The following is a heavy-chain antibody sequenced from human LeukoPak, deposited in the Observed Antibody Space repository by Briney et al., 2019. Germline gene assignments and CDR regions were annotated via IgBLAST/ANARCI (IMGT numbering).Heavy chain of an antibody. D-gene: IGHD6-13*01. V-gene: IGHV1-46*01. Sequence: ASVKVSCKASGYTFTSYYMHWVRQAPGQGLEWMGIINPSGGSTSYAQKFQGRVTMTRDMSTSTVYMELSSLRSEDTAVYYCARSRASPLSLWRHSSSWKDFDHWGQGTLVTVSS. CDR2: INPSGGST. CDR1: GYTFTSYY. CDR3: ARSRASPLSLWRHSSSWKDFDH. J-gene: IGHJ4*02.